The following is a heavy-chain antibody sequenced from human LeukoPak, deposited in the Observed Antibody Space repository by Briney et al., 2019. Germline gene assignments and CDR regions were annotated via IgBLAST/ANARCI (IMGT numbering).Heavy chain of an antibody. CDR2: IRSKAYGGTT. V-gene: IGHV3-49*04. Sequence: PGGSLRLSCTASGFTFGDYAMSWVRQAPGKGLEWVGFIRSKAYGGTTEYAASVKGRFTISRDDSKSIAYLQMNSLKTEDTAVYYCTRDQPGSITMVRGVIPDDAFDIWGQGTMVTVSS. D-gene: IGHD3-10*01. J-gene: IGHJ3*02. CDR3: TRDQPGSITMVRGVIPDDAFDI. CDR1: GFTFGDYA.